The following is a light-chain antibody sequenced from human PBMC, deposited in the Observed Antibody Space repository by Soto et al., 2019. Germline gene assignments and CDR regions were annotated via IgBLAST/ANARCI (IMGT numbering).Light chain of an antibody. CDR1: ENIRDF. J-gene: IGKJ1*01. CDR3: QQYNSYSWT. CDR2: GAS. Sequence: DIQMTQSPSSLSTSVGDRVTITCRASENIRDFVNWYQQKPGKAPNLLIYGASTLQGGVPSRLSGSGSGTEFTLTITSLQPDDFETYYCQQYNSYSWTFGQGTKVDIK. V-gene: IGKV1-5*01.